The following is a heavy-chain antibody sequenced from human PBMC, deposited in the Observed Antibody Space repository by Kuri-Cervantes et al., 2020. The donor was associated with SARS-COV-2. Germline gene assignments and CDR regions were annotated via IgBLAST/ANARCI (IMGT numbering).Heavy chain of an antibody. Sequence: GESLKISCAASGFTFSSYSMNWVRQAPGKGLEWVSYISSSSSTIYYADSVKGRFTISRDNAKNSLYLQMNSLRAEDTAVYYCARDIRNYGDSGYYFDYWGQGTLVTVSS. V-gene: IGHV3-48*01. CDR1: GFTFSSYS. CDR3: ARDIRNYGDSGYYFDY. CDR2: ISSSSSTI. J-gene: IGHJ4*02. D-gene: IGHD4-17*01.